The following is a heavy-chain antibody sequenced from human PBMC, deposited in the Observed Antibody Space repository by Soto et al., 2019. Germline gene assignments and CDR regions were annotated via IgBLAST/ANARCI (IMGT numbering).Heavy chain of an antibody. CDR2: IYSGGST. Sequence: EVQSVESGGGLVQPGGSLRLSCAASGFTVSTKYMSWVRQAPGKGLEWVSVIYSGGSTFYADSVRGRFTISRDNSKNTVNLQMNSLRAEDTAVYYCARDPWAAAYWGQGTLVTVSS. V-gene: IGHV3-66*01. D-gene: IGHD3-16*01. CDR3: ARDPWAAAY. J-gene: IGHJ4*02. CDR1: GFTVSTKY.